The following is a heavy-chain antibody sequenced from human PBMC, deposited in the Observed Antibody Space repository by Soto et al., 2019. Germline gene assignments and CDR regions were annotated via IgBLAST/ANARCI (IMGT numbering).Heavy chain of an antibody. Sequence: QITLKESGPTLVKPTQTLTLTCTFSGFSLSTSEVGVGWIRQPPGKALQWLALIYWDDDKRYSPSLKSRLNITKDTSKSQVVLTLTNMDPVDTATYYCAHAPGIAVTTNWFDPWGQGILVTFSS. J-gene: IGHJ5*02. D-gene: IGHD6-19*01. CDR3: AHAPGIAVTTNWFDP. CDR1: GFSLSTSEVG. V-gene: IGHV2-5*02. CDR2: IYWDDDK.